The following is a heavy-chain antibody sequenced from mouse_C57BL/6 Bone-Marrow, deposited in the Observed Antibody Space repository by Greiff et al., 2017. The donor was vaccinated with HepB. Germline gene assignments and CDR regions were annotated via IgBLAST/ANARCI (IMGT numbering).Heavy chain of an antibody. D-gene: IGHD1-1*01. CDR2: INPSSGYT. CDR3: ANYYGSSYGGPWFAY. J-gene: IGHJ3*01. V-gene: IGHV1-7*01. Sequence: QVQLQQSGAELAKPGASVKLSCKASGYTFTSYWMHWVKQRPGQGLEWIGYINPSSGYTKYNQKFKDKATLTADKSSSTAYMQLSSLTYENSAVYYCANYYGSSYGGPWFAYWGEGTLDTVSA. CDR1: GYTFTSYW.